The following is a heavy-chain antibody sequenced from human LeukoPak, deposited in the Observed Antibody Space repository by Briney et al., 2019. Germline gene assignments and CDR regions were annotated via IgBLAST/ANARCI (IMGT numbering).Heavy chain of an antibody. CDR2: INPNTGDT. CDR1: GYTFIAYY. Sequence: ASVKVSCKASGYTFIAYYIHWLRQAPGQGLEWIGWINPNTGDTNYAQNFQGRVTLTRDTSISTAYMDLSSLISDDTAVYYCAREFMRVTAFDIWGQGTMVTVSS. D-gene: IGHD2-21*02. V-gene: IGHV1-2*02. CDR3: AREFMRVTAFDI. J-gene: IGHJ3*02.